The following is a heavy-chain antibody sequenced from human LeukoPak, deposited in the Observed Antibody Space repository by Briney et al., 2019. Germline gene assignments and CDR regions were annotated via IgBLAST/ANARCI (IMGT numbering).Heavy chain of an antibody. CDR1: GGSFSGYY. Sequence: TPSETLSLTCAVYGGSFSGYYWSWIRQPPGKGLEWIGEINHSGSTNYNPSLKSRVTVAVDTSKNQFSLKLSSVTAADTAVYYCARFVVGQWLINYWGQGALVTVSS. CDR3: ARFVVGQWLINY. J-gene: IGHJ4*02. CDR2: INHSGST. V-gene: IGHV4-34*01. D-gene: IGHD6-19*01.